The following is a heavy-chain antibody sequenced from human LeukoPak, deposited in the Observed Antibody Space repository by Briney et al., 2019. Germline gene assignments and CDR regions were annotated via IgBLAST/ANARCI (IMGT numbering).Heavy chain of an antibody. CDR1: GGSISSGSYY. CDR3: ARVVGARYNWFDP. D-gene: IGHD1-26*01. CDR2: IYTSGST. J-gene: IGHJ5*02. Sequence: PSQTLSLTCTVSGGSISSGSYYWSWIRQPAGKGLEWIGRIYTSGSTNYSPSLKSRVTISVDTSKNQFSLKLSSVTAADTAVYYCARVVGARYNWFDPWGQGTLVTVSS. V-gene: IGHV4-61*02.